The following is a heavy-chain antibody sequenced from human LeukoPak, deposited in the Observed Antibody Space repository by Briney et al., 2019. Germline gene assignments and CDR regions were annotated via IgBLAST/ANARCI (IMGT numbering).Heavy chain of an antibody. V-gene: IGHV4-39*07. Sequence: SETLSLTCTVSGGSISSTSYYWGWIRQPPGKGLEWIGGIYYTGSAYYNPALKSRVTISVDTSKNQFSLKLNSVTAADTAVYYCARGGVPGGFYGSFDYWGQGTLVSVSS. CDR3: ARGGVPGGFYGSFDY. J-gene: IGHJ4*02. D-gene: IGHD3-3*01. CDR2: IYYTGSA. CDR1: GGSISSTSYY.